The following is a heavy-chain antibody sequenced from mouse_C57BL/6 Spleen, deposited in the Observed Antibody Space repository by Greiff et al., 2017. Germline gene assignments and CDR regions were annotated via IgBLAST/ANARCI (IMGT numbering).Heavy chain of an antibody. CDR1: GYTFTSYW. CDR2: IHPNSGST. Sequence: QVQLQQPGAELVKPGASVKLSCKASGYTFTSYWMHWVKQRPGQGLEWIGMIHPNSGSTNYNEKFKSKATLTVDKSSSTAYMQLSSLTSEDSAVYYCARWTPYWYFDVWGTGTTVTVSS. CDR3: ARWTPYWYFDV. V-gene: IGHV1-64*01. J-gene: IGHJ1*03.